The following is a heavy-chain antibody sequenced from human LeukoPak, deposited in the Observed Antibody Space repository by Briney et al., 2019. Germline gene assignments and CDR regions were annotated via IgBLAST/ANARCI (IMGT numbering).Heavy chain of an antibody. CDR2: INHSGST. CDR3: ARGGHYDFWSGYSTNFDY. CDR1: GGSFSGYY. J-gene: IGHJ4*02. V-gene: IGHV4-34*01. D-gene: IGHD3-3*01. Sequence: SETLSLTCAVYGGSFSGYYWSWIRQPPGKGLEWIGEINHSGSTNYNPSLKSRVTISVDPSKNQFSLKLSSVTAADTAVYYCARGGHYDFWSGYSTNFDYWGQGTLVTVSS.